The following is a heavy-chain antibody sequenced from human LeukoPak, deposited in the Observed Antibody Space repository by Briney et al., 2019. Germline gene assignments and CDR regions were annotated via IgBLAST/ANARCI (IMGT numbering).Heavy chain of an antibody. V-gene: IGHV3-21*06. J-gene: IGHJ4*02. CDR3: ARDYYDSRGFQY. D-gene: IGHD3-22*01. CDR1: GFTFSSYS. Sequence: PGGSLRLSCAASGFTFSSYSMNWVRQAPGKGLEWVSSISSSSSYINYADSVKGRFTISRDNAKNSLYLQMNSLRAEDTAVYYCARDYYDSRGFQYWGQGTLVTVSS. CDR2: ISSSSSYI.